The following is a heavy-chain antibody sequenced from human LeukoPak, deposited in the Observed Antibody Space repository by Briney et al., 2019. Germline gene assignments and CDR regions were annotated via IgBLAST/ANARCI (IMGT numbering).Heavy chain of an antibody. CDR3: ARDFSDDYGDYPSDY. D-gene: IGHD4-17*01. V-gene: IGHV3-21*01. Sequence: PGGSLRLSCAASGFTFSSYSMNWVRQAPGKGLEWVSSISSSSSYIYYADSVKGRFTISRDNAKNSLYLQMNSLRAEDTAVYYCARDFSDDYGDYPSDYWGQGTLVTVSS. CDR2: ISSSSSYI. CDR1: GFTFSSYS. J-gene: IGHJ4*02.